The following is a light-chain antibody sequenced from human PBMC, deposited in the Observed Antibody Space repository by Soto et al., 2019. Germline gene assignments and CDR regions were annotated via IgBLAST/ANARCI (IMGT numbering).Light chain of an antibody. CDR3: QQYNNWGT. Sequence: EIVMTQSPATLSVSPGERATLSCRASQSVSSNLAWYQQKPGQAPRLLIYGASTRATGIPARFSGSGSGTEFTLTISSLQSAHSAVYYCQQYNNWGTFGQGTKVEIK. CDR2: GAS. CDR1: QSVSSN. V-gene: IGKV3-15*01. J-gene: IGKJ1*01.